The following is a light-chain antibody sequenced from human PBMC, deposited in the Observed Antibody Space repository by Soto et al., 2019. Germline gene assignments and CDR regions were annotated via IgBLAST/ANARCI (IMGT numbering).Light chain of an antibody. CDR1: QSISSW. J-gene: IGKJ1*01. Sequence: DIQMTQSPSTLSASVGDRVTITCRASQSISSWLAWYQQKPGKAPKLLIYDAFSLESGVPSRFSGSGSGTEFTLTVRRLQADDFATYYCQQYNSYWTFGQGTKVDIK. CDR3: QQYNSYWT. V-gene: IGKV1-5*01. CDR2: DAF.